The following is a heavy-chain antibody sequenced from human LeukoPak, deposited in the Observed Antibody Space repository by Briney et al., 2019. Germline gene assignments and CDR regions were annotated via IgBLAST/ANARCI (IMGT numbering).Heavy chain of an antibody. J-gene: IGHJ4*02. CDR3: ARARCSSTSCYRGDY. V-gene: IGHV1-18*01. CDR1: GSTFTSYG. Sequence: GASVKVSCTASGSTFTSYGISWVRQAPGQGLEWMGWISAYNGNTNYAQKLQGRVTMTTDTSTSTAYMELRSLRSDDTAVYYCARARCSSTSCYRGDYWGQGTLVTVSS. D-gene: IGHD2-2*02. CDR2: ISAYNGNT.